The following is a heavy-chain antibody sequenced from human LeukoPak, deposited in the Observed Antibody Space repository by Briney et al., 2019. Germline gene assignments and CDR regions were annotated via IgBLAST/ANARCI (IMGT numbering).Heavy chain of an antibody. CDR1: GFTFSSYG. V-gene: IGHV3-30*18. CDR2: ISYDGSNK. J-gene: IGHJ6*02. Sequence: PGRSLRLSCAASGFTFSSYGMHWVRQAPGKGLEWVAVISYDGSNKYYADSVKGRFTISRDNSKNTLYLQMNSLRAEDTAVYYCAKSFGYYDSSGFYYYGMDVWGQGTTVTVSS. D-gene: IGHD3-22*01. CDR3: AKSFGYYDSSGFYYYGMDV.